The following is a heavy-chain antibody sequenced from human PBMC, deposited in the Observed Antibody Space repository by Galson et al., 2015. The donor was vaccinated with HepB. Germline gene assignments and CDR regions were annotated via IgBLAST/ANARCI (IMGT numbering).Heavy chain of an antibody. D-gene: IGHD5-18*01. Sequence: TLSLTCTVSGGSISSGGYYWSWIRQHPGKGLEWIGYIYYSGSTYYNPSLKSRVTISVDTSKNQFSLKLSSVTAADTAVYYCARVPMGGYGTSLFDYWGQGTLVTVSS. CDR3: ARVPMGGYGTSLFDY. CDR2: IYYSGST. J-gene: IGHJ4*02. CDR1: GGSISSGGYY. V-gene: IGHV4-31*03.